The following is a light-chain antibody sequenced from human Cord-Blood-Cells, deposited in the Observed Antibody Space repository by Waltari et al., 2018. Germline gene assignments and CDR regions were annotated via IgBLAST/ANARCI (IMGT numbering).Light chain of an antibody. CDR2: EGR. CDR1: SSDVGSYNL. J-gene: IGLJ3*02. Sequence: SALPQPASVSGSPGHSITISCTGTSSDVGSYNLVSWYQQPPGKAPIHMNYEGRKRPSGVSNRFSGAKSGNTASLQISGLQAEDEADYYCCSYAGSSTWVFGGGTKRTVV. CDR3: CSYAGSSTWV. V-gene: IGLV2-23*01.